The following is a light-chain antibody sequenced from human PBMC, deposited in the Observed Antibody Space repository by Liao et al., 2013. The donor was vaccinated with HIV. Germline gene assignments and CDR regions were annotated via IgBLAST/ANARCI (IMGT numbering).Light chain of an antibody. V-gene: IGLV3-25*03. CDR3: QSADSSGTYVV. Sequence: SYVLTQPPSVSVAPGKTARITCAGNNIGSKSVHWCQQKPGQSPVLVIYQDSKRPSGIPERFSGSSSGTTVTLTISGVQAEDEADYFCQSADSSGTYVVFGGGTKLTVL. CDR1: NIGSKS. J-gene: IGLJ3*02. CDR2: QDS.